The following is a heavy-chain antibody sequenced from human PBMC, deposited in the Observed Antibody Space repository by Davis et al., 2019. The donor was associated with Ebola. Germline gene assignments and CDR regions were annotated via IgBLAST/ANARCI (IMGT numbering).Heavy chain of an antibody. J-gene: IGHJ5*02. CDR2: LYYSGST. CDR1: GGSISSSSYF. D-gene: IGHD3-9*01. Sequence: PSETLSLTCSVSGGSISSSSYFWGWIRQPPGKGLEWIGSLYYSGSTYYNPSLKSRITISVDTSKNQFSLKLSSVTAADTAIYYCARHSSPDILTSSYDHWGQGTLVTVSS. CDR3: ARHSSPDILTSSYDH. V-gene: IGHV4-39*01.